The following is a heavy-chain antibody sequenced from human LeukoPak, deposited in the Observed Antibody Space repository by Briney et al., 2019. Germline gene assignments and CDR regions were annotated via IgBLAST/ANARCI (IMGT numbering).Heavy chain of an antibody. D-gene: IGHD1-20*01. Sequence: SETLSLTCAVYGGSCSGYYWSWVRQPPGKGLEWIGEINHSGSTNYNPSLKSRVTISVDTSKNQFSLKLSSVTAADTAVYYCARGRYYWSYWGQGTLVTVSS. J-gene: IGHJ4*02. V-gene: IGHV4-34*01. CDR2: INHSGST. CDR3: ARGRYYWSY. CDR1: GGSCSGYY.